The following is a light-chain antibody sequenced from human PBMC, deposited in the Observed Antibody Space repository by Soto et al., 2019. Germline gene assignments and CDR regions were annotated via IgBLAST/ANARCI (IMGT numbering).Light chain of an antibody. CDR3: QEYNDDLT. J-gene: IGKJ3*01. CDR2: KAS. V-gene: IGKV1-5*03. Sequence: DIQMTQSPSTLSASVGDRVTITCRASQSINSWLAWYQQKPGKAPKLLIFKASSLETGVPSRFSGSGSGTEFTLTISSLQPDDFGTYFCQEYNDDLTFGPGTKVEIK. CDR1: QSINSW.